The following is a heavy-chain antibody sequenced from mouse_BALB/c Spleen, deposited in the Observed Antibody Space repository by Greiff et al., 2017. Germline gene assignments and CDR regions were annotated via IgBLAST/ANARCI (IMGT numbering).Heavy chain of an antibody. V-gene: IGHV5-6*01. CDR1: GFTFSSYG. Sequence: EVKLVESGGDLVEPGGSLKLSCAASGFTFSSYGMSWVRQTPDKRLEWVATISSGGSYTYYPDSVKGRFTISRDNAKNTLYLQMSSLKSEDTAMYYCARHVYGSSYAFAYWGQGTLVTVSA. D-gene: IGHD1-1*01. CDR2: ISSGGSYT. J-gene: IGHJ3*01. CDR3: ARHVYGSSYAFAY.